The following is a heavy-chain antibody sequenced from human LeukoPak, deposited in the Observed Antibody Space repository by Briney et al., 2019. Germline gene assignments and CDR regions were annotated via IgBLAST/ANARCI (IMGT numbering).Heavy chain of an antibody. CDR2: IYYSGRT. V-gene: IGHV4-59*01. CDR3: ARGGEDIDGYNYGGYFDY. CDR1: GDSITSYY. J-gene: IGHJ4*02. Sequence: SETLSLTCTVSGDSITSYYWSWIRQPPGKGLEWIGYIYYSGRTNYNPSLKSRVTISVDTSKNQLSLRLSSVTAADTAVYYCARGGEDIDGYNYGGYFDYWGQGTPVTVSS. D-gene: IGHD5-24*01.